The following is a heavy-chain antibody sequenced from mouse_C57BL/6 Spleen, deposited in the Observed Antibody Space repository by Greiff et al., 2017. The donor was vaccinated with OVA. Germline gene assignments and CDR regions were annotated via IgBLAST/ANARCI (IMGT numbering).Heavy chain of an antibody. D-gene: IGHD1-1*01. CDR2: ISYDGST. V-gene: IGHV3-6*01. Sequence: VQLQQSGPGLVKPSQSLSLTCSVTGYSITSGYYWNWIRQFPGNKLEWMGYISYDGSTNSKPPLINRISITRDTSKNQFFLKLNSVTTEDTATDYCAREKLPNWYFDVWGTGTTVTVSS. CDR1: GYSITSGYY. J-gene: IGHJ1*03. CDR3: AREKLPNWYFDV.